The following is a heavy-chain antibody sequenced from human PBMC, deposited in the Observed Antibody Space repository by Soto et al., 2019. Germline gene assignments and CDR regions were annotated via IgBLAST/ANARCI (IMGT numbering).Heavy chain of an antibody. CDR3: ARDGLHDYYDSSGPMGAI. Sequence: QLQLQESGSGLVKPSQTLSLTCAVSGGSSSRGGSSWSRIRQPPGKGLEWIGYIYHSGSTYYNPSLNSRVTISGARSKNQFSLKRSSGTAADPAVYYWARDGLHDYYDSSGPMGAICGQGTMVTVS. D-gene: IGHD3-22*01. CDR1: GGSSSRGGSS. CDR2: IYHSGST. J-gene: IGHJ3*02. V-gene: IGHV4-30-2*01.